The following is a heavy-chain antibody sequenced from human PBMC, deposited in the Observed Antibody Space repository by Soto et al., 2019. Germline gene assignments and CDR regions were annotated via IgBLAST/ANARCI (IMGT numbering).Heavy chain of an antibody. CDR3: ARVSSRGKYYDFWSGSHLPYYFDY. J-gene: IGHJ4*02. V-gene: IGHV4-30-2*01. CDR1: GGSISSGGYS. CDR2: IYHSGST. D-gene: IGHD3-3*01. Sequence: PSETLSLTCAVSGGSISSGGYSWSWIRQPPGKGLEWIGYIYHSGSTYYNPSLKSRVTISVDRSKNQFSLKLSSVTAADTAVYYCARVSSRGKYYDFWSGSHLPYYFDYWGQGTLVTV.